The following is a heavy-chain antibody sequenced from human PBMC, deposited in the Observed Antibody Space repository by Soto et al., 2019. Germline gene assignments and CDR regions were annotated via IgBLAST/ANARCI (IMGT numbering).Heavy chain of an antibody. CDR2: ISGSGGST. Sequence: GGSLRLSCAASGFTFSSYAMSWVRQAPGKGLEWVSAISGSGGSTYYADSVKGRFTISRDNSKNTLYLQMNSLRAEDTAVYYCAKEGIRTSGSYHYYYYGMDVWGQGTTVTVSS. D-gene: IGHD1-26*01. J-gene: IGHJ6*02. V-gene: IGHV3-23*01. CDR1: GFTFSSYA. CDR3: AKEGIRTSGSYHYYYYGMDV.